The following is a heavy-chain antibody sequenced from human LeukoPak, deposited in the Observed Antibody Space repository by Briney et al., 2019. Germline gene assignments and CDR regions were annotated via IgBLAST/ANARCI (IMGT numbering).Heavy chain of an antibody. V-gene: IGHV4-31*03. CDR3: AASSRVTLGRF. Sequence: SETLSLTCTVSGDFIGSGSYYCNWIRQHPGKGLEWIGYIYHTGITSYNPSLKSRVIMSVDKSMNQLSLKVSSLNAADTAVYYCAASSRVTLGRFWGQGTLVTVSS. J-gene: IGHJ4*02. CDR1: GDFIGSGSYY. CDR2: IYHTGIT. D-gene: IGHD4/OR15-4a*01.